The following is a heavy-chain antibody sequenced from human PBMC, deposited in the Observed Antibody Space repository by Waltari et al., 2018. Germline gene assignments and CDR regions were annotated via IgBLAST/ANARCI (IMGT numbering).Heavy chain of an antibody. CDR1: GSTFSRNA. CDR2: MWYDGSNK. Sequence: QVQLVESGGGVVQPGRSLRLSCAASGSTFSRNAMHWVRQAPGKGLEWVAVMWYDGSNKYYADSVKGRFTISRDNSKNTLYLQMNSLRAEDTAVYYCARDLGRAAAGTFDHWGQGTLVTVSS. CDR3: ARDLGRAAAGTFDH. J-gene: IGHJ4*02. V-gene: IGHV3-33*01. D-gene: IGHD6-13*01.